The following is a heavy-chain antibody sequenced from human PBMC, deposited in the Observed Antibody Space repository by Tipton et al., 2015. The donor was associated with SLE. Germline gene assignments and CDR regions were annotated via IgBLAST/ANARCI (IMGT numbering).Heavy chain of an antibody. CDR3: ARVIAVAADAFDI. V-gene: IGHV5-51*03. CDR1: GYSFTAYW. D-gene: IGHD6-19*01. CDR2: IYPGDSDT. J-gene: IGHJ3*02. Sequence: QLVQSGAEVKKSGESLKISCKGSGYSFTAYWIAWVRQMPGKGLEWMGIIYPGDSDTRYSPSFQGQVTISADKSISTAYLQWSSLKASDTAMYYCARVIAVAADAFDIWGQGTMVTVSS.